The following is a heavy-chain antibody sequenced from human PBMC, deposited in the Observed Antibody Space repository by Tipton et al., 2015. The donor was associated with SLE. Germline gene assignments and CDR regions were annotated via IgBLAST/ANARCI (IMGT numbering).Heavy chain of an antibody. CDR1: GYSIGAGYY. D-gene: IGHD3-10*01. J-gene: IGHJ4*02. V-gene: IGHV4-38-2*02. Sequence: GLVKPSETLSLTCAVSGYSIGAGYYWGWVRQPPGKGLEWIANIYHGGSSYYNSFYNPSLKSRVTISLDTSKNQFSLRLRSVTAADTAVYFCAREAYSYDNWGQGILVTVSS. CDR3: AREAYSYDN. CDR2: IYHGGSS.